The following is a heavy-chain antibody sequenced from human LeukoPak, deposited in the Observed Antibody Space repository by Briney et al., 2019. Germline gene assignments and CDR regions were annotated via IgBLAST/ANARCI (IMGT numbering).Heavy chain of an antibody. D-gene: IGHD5-12*01. CDR3: ARAQAGNYDWPLDL. Sequence: ASVKVSCKASGGTFSKYALSWVRQAPGQGLEWMGAIIPFLDTSNHPPKFQDRVTITTDESTSTAYMDLSSLRSDDTAVYYCARAQAGNYDWPLDLWGQGTLVTVSS. CDR1: GGTFSKYA. V-gene: IGHV1-69*05. CDR2: IIPFLDTS. J-gene: IGHJ5*02.